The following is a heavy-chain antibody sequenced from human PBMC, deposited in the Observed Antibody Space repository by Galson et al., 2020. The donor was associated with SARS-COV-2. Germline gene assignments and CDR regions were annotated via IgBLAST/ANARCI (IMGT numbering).Heavy chain of an antibody. CDR3: ARAQDDYSNPPYYYYYMDV. J-gene: IGHJ6*03. Sequence: GGSLRLSCAASGFTFSSYDMHWVRQATGKGLEWVSSIGTAGDTYYPGSVKGRFTISRENAKNSLYLQMNSLRAGDTAVYYCARAQDDYSNPPYYYYYMDVWGKGTTVTVSS. CDR2: IGTAGDT. V-gene: IGHV3-13*01. CDR1: GFTFSSYD. D-gene: IGHD4-4*01.